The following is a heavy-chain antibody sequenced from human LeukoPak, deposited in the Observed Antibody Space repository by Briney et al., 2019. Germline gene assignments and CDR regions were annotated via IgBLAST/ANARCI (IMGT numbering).Heavy chain of an antibody. J-gene: IGHJ4*02. CDR2: IYPGDSDT. D-gene: IGHD4-17*01. CDR1: GYSFTNYW. V-gene: IGHV5-51*01. CDR3: ARGDYGDYRVYYTLFDY. Sequence: PGESLKISCKGSGYSFTNYWIGWVRQMPGKGLKWMGIIYPGDSDTRYSPSFQGQVTISADKSISTAYLQWSSLKASDTAMYYCARGDYGDYRVYYTLFDYWGQGTLVTVSS.